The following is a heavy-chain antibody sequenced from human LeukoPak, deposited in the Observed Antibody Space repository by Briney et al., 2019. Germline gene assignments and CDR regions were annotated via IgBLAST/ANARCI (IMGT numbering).Heavy chain of an antibody. CDR1: GFTFDNYN. CDR2: ISSSSAYI. J-gene: IGHJ4*02. V-gene: IGHV3-21*06. D-gene: IGHD6-13*01. Sequence: GGSLRLSCVASGFTFDNYNINWVRQAPGKGLEWLSCISSSSAYIHYADSVRGRFTISRDNAKNSVYLQMNSLRADDTAVYYCVRGGRNRSSAGILDYWGQGTLVTVSS. CDR3: VRGGRNRSSAGILDY.